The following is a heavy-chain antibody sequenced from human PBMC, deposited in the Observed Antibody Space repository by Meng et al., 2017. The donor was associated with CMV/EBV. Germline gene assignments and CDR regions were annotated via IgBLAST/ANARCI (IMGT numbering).Heavy chain of an antibody. D-gene: IGHD2-2*01. CDR3: ARDAVVPADAPFHY. V-gene: IGHV1-18*01. CDR1: GYSFTSYG. Sequence: QVQLVPSGAEVKRPGPSVKGSCKASGYSFTSYGISWVRQAPGQGLEWMGWISAYNGNTNYAQKLQGRVTMTTDTSTSTAYMELRSLRSDDTAVYYCARDAVVPADAPFHYWGQGTLVTVSS. J-gene: IGHJ4*02. CDR2: ISAYNGNT.